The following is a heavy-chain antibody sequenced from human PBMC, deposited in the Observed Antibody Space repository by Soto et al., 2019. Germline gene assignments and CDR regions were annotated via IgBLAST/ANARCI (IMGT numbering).Heavy chain of an antibody. J-gene: IGHJ3*02. CDR1: GGSIGSYY. Sequence: QVQLQESGPGLVRPSETLSLTCTVSGGSIGSYYWTWIRQPPGKGLEWIGYIYYRGSTKYTPSLKSRVTMSVDMSKNQFSLKLGSVTAADTAVYYCARGWWAPTDGFDIWGQGTRVTVSS. CDR2: IYYRGST. CDR3: ARGWWAPTDGFDI. V-gene: IGHV4-59*01. D-gene: IGHD2-15*01.